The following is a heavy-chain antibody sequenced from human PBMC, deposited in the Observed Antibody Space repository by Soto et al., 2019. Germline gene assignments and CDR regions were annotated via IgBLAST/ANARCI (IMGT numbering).Heavy chain of an antibody. J-gene: IGHJ4*02. CDR2: ISSSSSYI. CDR1: GFTFSSYS. D-gene: IGHD1-20*01. CDR3: ASTPSSRISRH. V-gene: IGHV3-21*01. Sequence: GSLRLSCAASGFTFSSYSMNWVRQAPGKGLEWVSSISSSSSYIYYADSVKGRFTISRDNAKNSLYLQMNSLRAEDTAVYYCASTPSSRISRHWGQGTLVTVSS.